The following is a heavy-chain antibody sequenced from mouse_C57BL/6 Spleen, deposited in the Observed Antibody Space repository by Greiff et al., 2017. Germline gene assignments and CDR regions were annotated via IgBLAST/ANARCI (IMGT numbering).Heavy chain of an antibody. CDR3: AKSLFITTVVATDYYAMDY. V-gene: IGHV2-3*01. CDR1: GFSLTSYG. D-gene: IGHD1-1*01. J-gene: IGHJ4*01. CDR2: IWGDGSK. Sequence: VQGVESGPGLVAPSQSLSITCTVSGFSLTSYGVSWVRQPPGKGLEWLGVIWGDGSKNYHSALISRLSISKDNSKSQVFLKLNSLQTDDTATYYCAKSLFITTVVATDYYAMDYWGQGTSVTVSS.